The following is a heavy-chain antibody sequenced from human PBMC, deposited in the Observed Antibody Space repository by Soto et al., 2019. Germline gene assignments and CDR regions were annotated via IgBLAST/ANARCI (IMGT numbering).Heavy chain of an antibody. D-gene: IGHD6-19*01. CDR3: TRQTDAVQWLVVPTDYNFDY. V-gene: IGHV3-73*01. CDR1: GFTFGGSA. CDR2: IRSKTNSYAT. Sequence: GGSLRLSCAASGFTFGGSAMHWVRQASGKGLEWVGHIRSKTNSYATAYAESVKGRFTISRDDSMNTAYLQMSSLKTEDTAVYFCTRQTDAVQWLVVPTDYNFDYWGQGTLVTVSS. J-gene: IGHJ4*02.